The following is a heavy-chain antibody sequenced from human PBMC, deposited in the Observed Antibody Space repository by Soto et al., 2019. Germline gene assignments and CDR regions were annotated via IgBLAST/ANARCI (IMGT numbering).Heavy chain of an antibody. D-gene: IGHD3-22*01. Sequence: ASVKVSCKASGYTFTTYGISWVRQASGQGLECMGWISTYNGNTNYAQKFQDRVTMTTDTSTSTAYMELRSLGSDDTAVYYCARDRDSSGSLSGYWGQGTLVTVSS. CDR3: ARDRDSSGSLSGY. V-gene: IGHV1-18*01. CDR1: GYTFTTYG. J-gene: IGHJ4*02. CDR2: ISTYNGNT.